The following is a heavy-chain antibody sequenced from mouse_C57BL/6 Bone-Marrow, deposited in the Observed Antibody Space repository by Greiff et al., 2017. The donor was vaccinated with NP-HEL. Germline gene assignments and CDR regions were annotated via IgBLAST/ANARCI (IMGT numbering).Heavy chain of an antibody. CDR1: GYTFTDYN. CDR3: ARRDYYGSSPWYFDV. J-gene: IGHJ1*03. D-gene: IGHD1-1*01. V-gene: IGHV1-18*01. CDR2: INPNNGGT. Sequence: EVKLVESGPELVKPGASVKISCKASGYTFTDYNMDWVKQSPGKSLEWIGDINPNNGGTIYNQKFKGKATLTVDKSSSTAYMELRSLTSEDTAVYYCARRDYYGSSPWYFDVWGTGTTVTVSS.